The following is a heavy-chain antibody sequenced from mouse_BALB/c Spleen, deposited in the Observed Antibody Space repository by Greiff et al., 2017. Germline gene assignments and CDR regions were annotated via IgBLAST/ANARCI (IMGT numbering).Heavy chain of an antibody. J-gene: IGHJ4*01. D-gene: IGHD2-4*01. CDR2: IWSGGST. CDR1: GFSLTSYG. Sequence: VQLQQSGPGLVQPSQSLSITCTVSGFSLTSYGVHWVRQSPGKGLEWLGVIWSGGSTDYNAAFISRLSISKDNSKSQVFFKMNSLQANDTAIYYCVRNYYDYDGAYAMDDWGQGTSVTVSS. CDR3: VRNYYDYDGAYAMDD. V-gene: IGHV2-2*02.